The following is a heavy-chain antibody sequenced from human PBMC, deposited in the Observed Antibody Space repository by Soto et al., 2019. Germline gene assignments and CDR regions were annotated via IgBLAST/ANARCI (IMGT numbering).Heavy chain of an antibody. D-gene: IGHD3-10*01. Sequence: SETLSLTCTVSGGSISSGDYYWSWIRQPPGKGLEWIGYIYYSGSTYYNPSLKSRVTISVDTSKNQFSLKLSSVTAADTAVYYCARDRGTKLLWFGESELLPATLFDYWGQGTLVTVSS. CDR2: IYYSGST. CDR1: GGSISSGDYY. V-gene: IGHV4-30-4*01. CDR3: ARDRGTKLLWFGESELLPATLFDY. J-gene: IGHJ4*02.